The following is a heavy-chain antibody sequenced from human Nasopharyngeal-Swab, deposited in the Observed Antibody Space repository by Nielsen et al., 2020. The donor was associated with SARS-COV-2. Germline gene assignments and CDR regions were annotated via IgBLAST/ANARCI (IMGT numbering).Heavy chain of an antibody. CDR1: GGSISSYY. Sequence: GSLRLSCTVSGGSISSYYWSWIRQPPGKGLEWIGYIYYSGSTNYNPSLKNRVTISVDTSKNQFSLKLSSVTAADTAVYYCATSTISNLYYYYGMDVWGQGTTVTVSS. D-gene: IGHD3-9*01. CDR2: IYYSGST. V-gene: IGHV4-59*01. J-gene: IGHJ6*02. CDR3: ATSTISNLYYYYGMDV.